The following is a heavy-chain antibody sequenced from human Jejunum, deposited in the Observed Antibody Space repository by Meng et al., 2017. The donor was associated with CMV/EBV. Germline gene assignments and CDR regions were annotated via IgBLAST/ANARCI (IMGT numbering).Heavy chain of an antibody. CDR3: ARGGGNTRFDY. CDR1: GFTVSPYW. J-gene: IGHJ4*02. CDR2: INQHGSEE. V-gene: IGHV3-7*01. D-gene: IGHD3-16*01. Sequence: VASGFTVSPYWMSWVRQTPWKGLEWVANINQHGSEESYVGSVKGRFTISRDNAKNSLYLKMNSLRAEDTAVYYCARGGGNTRFDYWGQGTLVTVSS.